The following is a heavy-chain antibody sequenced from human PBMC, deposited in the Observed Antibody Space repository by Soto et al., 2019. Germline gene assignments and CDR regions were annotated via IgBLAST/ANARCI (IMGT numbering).Heavy chain of an antibody. Sequence: EVQLVESGGDLVQPGRSLRLSCVASGFTFDDYAMHWVRQAPGQGLEWVSGITWDSDTIGYADSVKGRFTISRDNAKNSLYLQMNSLITEDTALYYCAKDFHTGMVVIDGWGKGTTVTVSS. CDR3: AKDFHTGMVVIDG. CDR2: ITWDSDTI. D-gene: IGHD5-18*01. J-gene: IGHJ6*03. CDR1: GFTFDDYA. V-gene: IGHV3-9*01.